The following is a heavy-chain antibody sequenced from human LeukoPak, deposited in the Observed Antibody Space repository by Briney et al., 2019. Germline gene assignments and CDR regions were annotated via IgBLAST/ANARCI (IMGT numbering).Heavy chain of an antibody. V-gene: IGHV3-74*01. CDR1: EFNFFSYG. CDR3: ARELPREVTLDY. CDR2: IFTDGSTT. Sequence: PGGSLRLSCVASEFNFFSYGMQWVRQAPGKGLVWVSRIFTDGSTTSYADSVKGRFTISRDNAKNTLCLQMNSLRAEDTAVYYCARELPREVTLDYWGKGALVTVSP. D-gene: IGHD2-21*02. J-gene: IGHJ4*01.